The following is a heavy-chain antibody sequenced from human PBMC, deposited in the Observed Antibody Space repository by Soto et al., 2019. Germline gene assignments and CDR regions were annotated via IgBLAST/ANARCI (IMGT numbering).Heavy chain of an antibody. J-gene: IGHJ4*02. D-gene: IGHD6-13*01. CDR2: IWYDGSNK. CDR3: ARSQRWGSWNPQSLYYFDY. CDR1: GFTFSSYG. Sequence: GGSLRLSCAASGFTFSSYGMHWVRQAPGKGLEWVAVIWYDGSNKYYADSVKGRFTISRDNSKNTLYLQMNSLRAEDTAVYYCARSQRWGSWNPQSLYYFDYWGQGTLVTVSS. V-gene: IGHV3-33*01.